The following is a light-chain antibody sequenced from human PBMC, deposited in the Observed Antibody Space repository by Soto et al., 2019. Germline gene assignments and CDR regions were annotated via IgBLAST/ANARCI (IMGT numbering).Light chain of an antibody. CDR2: VAS. CDR3: QQRYSNTPP. Sequence: VSFTRKASQSISTYLNWYQQKPGKAPKLLILVASTLPSGVPSRFSGSGSGTDFTPTISSLQPQDFETCYCQQRYSNTPPFGQGTKVDI. V-gene: IGKV1-39*01. CDR1: QSISTY. J-gene: IGKJ1*01.